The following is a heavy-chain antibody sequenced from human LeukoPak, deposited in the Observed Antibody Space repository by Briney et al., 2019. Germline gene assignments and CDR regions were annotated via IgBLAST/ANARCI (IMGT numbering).Heavy chain of an antibody. D-gene: IGHD2-2*01. J-gene: IGHJ4*02. CDR2: IIPILGIA. CDR3: ARAGGNYCSSTSCFQSDV. CDR1: GGTFSSYT. V-gene: IGHV1-69*02. Sequence: SVKVSCKASGGTFSSYTISWVRQAPGQGLEWMGRIIPILGIANYAQKFQGRVTITADKSTSTAYMELSSLRPEDTAVYYCARAGGNYCSSTSCFQSDVWGQGTLVSVSS.